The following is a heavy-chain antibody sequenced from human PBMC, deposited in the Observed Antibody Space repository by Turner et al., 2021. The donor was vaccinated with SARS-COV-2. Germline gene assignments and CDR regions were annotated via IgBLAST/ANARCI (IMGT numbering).Heavy chain of an antibody. CDR2: FDPEDGEK. CDR1: GYTLTELS. Sequence: QVQLVQSGAEVTKPGSSVKVSCKVSGYTLTELSMHWVRQAPGKGLEWMGGFDPEDGEKIYAQKLQGRVTMTEETTKDTAYMERSSLRAEDTAVYYWATGGWDLRYFDWLYGMDVWGQGTTVTVSS. V-gene: IGHV1-24*01. J-gene: IGHJ6*02. CDR3: ATGGWDLRYFDWLYGMDV. D-gene: IGHD3-9*01.